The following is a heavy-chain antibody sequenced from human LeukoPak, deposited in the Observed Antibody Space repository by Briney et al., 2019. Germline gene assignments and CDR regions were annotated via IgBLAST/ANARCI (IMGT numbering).Heavy chain of an antibody. Sequence: ASVQVSCKATGYTFTRYGIIWVRQAPGQGLEWLGWISAYKGSTKYPQMFQGRVTVTTDTSTSTAYMELRSLRSDDTAVYYCARADSGGYYVAYWYWGQGTLVTVSS. J-gene: IGHJ4*02. CDR2: ISAYKGST. CDR1: GYTFTRYG. V-gene: IGHV1-18*01. D-gene: IGHD3-22*01. CDR3: ARADSGGYYVAYWY.